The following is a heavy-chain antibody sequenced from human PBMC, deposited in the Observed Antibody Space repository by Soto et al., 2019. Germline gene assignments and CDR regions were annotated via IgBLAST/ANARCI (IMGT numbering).Heavy chain of an antibody. CDR1: GGTFSSYA. Sequence: GACVKVPCKASGGTFSSYAISWVRQAPGQGLEWRGGIIPIFGTANYAQKLQGRVTITADESTSTAFMELSSLRSEEAAVHYCARDLLYCGGDCYHAPLHYYYYGMDVWGQGTTVTVSS. D-gene: IGHD2-21*02. V-gene: IGHV1-69*01. CDR3: ARDLLYCGGDCYHAPLHYYYYGMDV. J-gene: IGHJ6*02. CDR2: IIPIFGTA.